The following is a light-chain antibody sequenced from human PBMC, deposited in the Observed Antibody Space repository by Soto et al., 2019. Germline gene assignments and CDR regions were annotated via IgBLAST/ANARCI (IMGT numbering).Light chain of an antibody. CDR3: QQYNSYWT. CDR1: QSISSW. Sequence: DIQMTQSPSTLSASVGDRVTITCRASQSISSWLAWYQQKPGKAPKLLIYDASSLESGVSSRFSGSGSGTEFPLTISSMQPDDFATYYCQQYNSYWTFGHGTQVDIK. V-gene: IGKV1-5*01. J-gene: IGKJ1*01. CDR2: DAS.